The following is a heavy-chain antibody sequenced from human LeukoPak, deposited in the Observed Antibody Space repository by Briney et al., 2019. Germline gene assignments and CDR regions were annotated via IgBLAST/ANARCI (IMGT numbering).Heavy chain of an antibody. CDR3: ARGSIVVVPAATPPYNWFDP. Sequence: GESLQISCKGSGYRFTSYWIGWVRQMPGKGLEWMGIIYPGDSDTRYSPSFQGQVTISADKSISTAYLQWSSLKASDAAMYYCARGSIVVVPAATPPYNWFDPWGQGTLVTVSS. CDR2: IYPGDSDT. CDR1: GYRFTSYW. V-gene: IGHV5-51*01. J-gene: IGHJ5*02. D-gene: IGHD2-2*01.